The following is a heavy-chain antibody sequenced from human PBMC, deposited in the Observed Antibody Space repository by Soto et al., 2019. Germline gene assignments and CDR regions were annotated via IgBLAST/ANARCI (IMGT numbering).Heavy chain of an antibody. CDR2: INAGNGNT. J-gene: IGHJ5*02. CDR1: GYTFTSYA. V-gene: IGHV1-3*01. D-gene: IGHD2-8*01. Sequence: QVQLVQSGAEVKKPGASVKVSCKASGYTFTSYAMHWVRQAPGQRLEWMGWINAGNGNTKYSQKFQGRVTITRDTSASTAYMELSSLRSEDTAVYYCARDWGRLSGPGAYNWFDPWGQGTLVTVSS. CDR3: ARDWGRLSGPGAYNWFDP.